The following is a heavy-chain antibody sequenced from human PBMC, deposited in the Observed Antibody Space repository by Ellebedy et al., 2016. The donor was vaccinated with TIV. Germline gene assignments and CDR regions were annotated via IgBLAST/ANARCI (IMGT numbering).Heavy chain of an antibody. Sequence: MPSETLSLTCTVSGGSISSSSYYWGWIRQPPGKGLEWIGSIYYSGSTYYNPSLKSRVTISVDTSKNQFSLKLSFVTAADTAVYYCARVNVDTAMVDDYWGQGTLVTVSS. V-gene: IGHV4-39*01. CDR3: ARVNVDTAMVDDY. CDR2: IYYSGST. CDR1: GGSISSSSYY. J-gene: IGHJ4*02. D-gene: IGHD5-18*01.